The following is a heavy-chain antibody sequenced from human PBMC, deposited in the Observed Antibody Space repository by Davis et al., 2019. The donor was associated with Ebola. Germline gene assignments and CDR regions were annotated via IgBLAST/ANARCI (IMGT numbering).Heavy chain of an antibody. V-gene: IGHV3-23*01. CDR1: GFIVSDKY. Sequence: GESLKISCAASGFIVSDKYMSWVRQAPGKGLEWVSAISGSGGSTYYADSVKGRFTISRDNSKNTLYLQMNSLRAEDTAVYYCARDVYSSGWYLAYWGQGTLVTVSS. J-gene: IGHJ4*02. CDR3: ARDVYSSGWYLAY. D-gene: IGHD6-19*01. CDR2: ISGSGGST.